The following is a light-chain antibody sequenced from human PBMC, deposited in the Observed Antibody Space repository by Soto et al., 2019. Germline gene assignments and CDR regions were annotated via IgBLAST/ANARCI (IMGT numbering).Light chain of an antibody. CDR2: WAS. J-gene: IGKJ2*01. Sequence: DIVMTQSPDSLAVSLGERGTINCKASQNIVYNSNNKNYLAWYQQKPGQAPKLLLNWASTRESGVPDRFSGSGSGTDFTLTISSLQAEDVAVYYCQQYYGTPYTFGQGTKLEIK. CDR1: QNIVYNSNNKNY. CDR3: QQYYGTPYT. V-gene: IGKV4-1*01.